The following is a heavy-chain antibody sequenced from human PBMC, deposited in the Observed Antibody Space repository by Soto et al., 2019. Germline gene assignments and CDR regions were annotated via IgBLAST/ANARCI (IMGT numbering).Heavy chain of an antibody. CDR1: GGSISSGDYY. D-gene: IGHD3-10*01. CDR2: IYYSGST. Sequence: PSETLSLTCTVSGGSISSGDYYWSWIRQPPGKGLEWIGYIYYSGSTYYNPSLKSRVTISVDTSKNQFSLKLSSVTAADTAVYYCARQGGDYYGSGSPFDYWGQGTLVTVS. CDR3: ARQGGDYYGSGSPFDY. J-gene: IGHJ4*02. V-gene: IGHV4-30-4*01.